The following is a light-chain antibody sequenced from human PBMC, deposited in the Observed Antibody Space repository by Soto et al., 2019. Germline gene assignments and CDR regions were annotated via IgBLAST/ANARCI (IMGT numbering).Light chain of an antibody. Sequence: EIVLTQSPATLSVSQGERATLSCRASESVSNKLAWYQQKPGQAPRLLIFGASARATGIPARFSGSGSGTEFTLTISSLQSEDFAVYYCQQYNKWPLTFGGGTKVEIK. V-gene: IGKV3-15*01. CDR2: GAS. J-gene: IGKJ4*01. CDR3: QQYNKWPLT. CDR1: ESVSNK.